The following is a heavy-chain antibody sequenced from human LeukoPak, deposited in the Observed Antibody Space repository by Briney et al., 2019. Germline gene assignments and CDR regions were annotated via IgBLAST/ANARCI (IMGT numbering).Heavy chain of an antibody. D-gene: IGHD2-15*01. CDR3: ARRLGCSGGSCYSRWFDP. J-gene: IGHJ5*02. CDR1: GYSFTSYW. Sequence: GESLKISCKGSGYSFTSYWIGWVRQMPGKGLEWMGIIYPGDSDTRYSPSFQGQVTISADKSISTAYLQWSSLKASDTAMYYCARRLGCSGGSCYSRWFDPWGQGTLVTVSS. V-gene: IGHV5-51*01. CDR2: IYPGDSDT.